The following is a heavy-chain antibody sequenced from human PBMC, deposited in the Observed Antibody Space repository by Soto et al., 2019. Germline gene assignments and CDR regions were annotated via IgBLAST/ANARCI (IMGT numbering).Heavy chain of an antibody. V-gene: IGHV3-23*01. J-gene: IGHJ4*02. CDR3: VKEPTATVKCDY. CDR1: GFTFGSYD. Sequence: PVGSLRLSCVVSGFTFGSYDMDWVRQAPGKGLEWVAGISASGHSTHYADSVKGRFTISRDNSKNTLFLQVNSLRAEDTAVYYCVKEPTATVKCDYWGQGTLVTVSS. CDR2: ISASGHST. D-gene: IGHD4-17*01.